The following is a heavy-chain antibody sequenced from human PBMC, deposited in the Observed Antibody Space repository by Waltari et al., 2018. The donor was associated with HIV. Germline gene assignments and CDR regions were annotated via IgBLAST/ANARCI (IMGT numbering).Heavy chain of an antibody. V-gene: IGHV1-69*02. CDR2: IIPILGIA. CDR1: GGTFSSYT. D-gene: IGHD2-21*02. Sequence: QVQLVQSGVEVKKPGSSVKVSCKASGGTFSSYTISWVRKAPGQGLEWMGRIIPILGIANYAQKFQGRVTITADKSTSTAYMELSSLRSEDTAVYYCARGAGFGGDCLYNWFDPWGQGTLVTVSS. CDR3: ARGAGFGGDCLYNWFDP. J-gene: IGHJ5*02.